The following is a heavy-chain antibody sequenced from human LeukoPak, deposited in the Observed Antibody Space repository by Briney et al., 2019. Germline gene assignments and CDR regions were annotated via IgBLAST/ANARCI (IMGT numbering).Heavy chain of an antibody. Sequence: GGSLRLSCAASGFTLSSHSMNWVRQAPGKGLEWFSSISNSSSDIYYADSVKGRFTISRDNAKNSLYLQMNSLRAEDTAVYYCARQRIAAAGNWFDPWGQGNLVTVSS. CDR3: ARQRIAAAGNWFDP. J-gene: IGHJ5*02. D-gene: IGHD6-13*01. V-gene: IGHV3-21*01. CDR2: ISNSSSDI. CDR1: GFTLSSHS.